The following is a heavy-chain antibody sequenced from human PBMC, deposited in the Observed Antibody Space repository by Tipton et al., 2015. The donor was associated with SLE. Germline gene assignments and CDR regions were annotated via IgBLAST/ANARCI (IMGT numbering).Heavy chain of an antibody. CDR2: IYYTGST. V-gene: IGHV4-4*02. J-gene: IGHJ1*01. Sequence: GLVKPSGTLSLTCAVFGGSISSRNWWSWVRQPPGKGLEWIGDIYYTGSTYYNPSLKSRVTISVDTSKNQFSLKLRSVTAADTAMYYCVGRGMVFEHWGQGSLVTVSS. CDR3: VGRGMVFEH. CDR1: GGSISSRNW. D-gene: IGHD3-10*01.